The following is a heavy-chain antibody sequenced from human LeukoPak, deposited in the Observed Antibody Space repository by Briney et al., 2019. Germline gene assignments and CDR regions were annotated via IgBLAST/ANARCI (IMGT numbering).Heavy chain of an antibody. CDR1: GFTFSSYA. Sequence: GGSLRLSCAASGFTFSSYAMSWVRQAPGKGLEWVSYISSSGSTIYYADSVKGRFTISRDNANNSLYLQMNSLRAEDTAVYYCARGVIAVAGTGFDPWGQGTLVTVSS. CDR3: ARGVIAVAGTGFDP. D-gene: IGHD6-19*01. CDR2: ISSSGSTI. J-gene: IGHJ5*02. V-gene: IGHV3-48*03.